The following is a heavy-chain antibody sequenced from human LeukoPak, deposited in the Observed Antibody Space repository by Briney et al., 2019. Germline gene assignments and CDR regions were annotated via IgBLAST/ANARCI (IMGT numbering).Heavy chain of an antibody. CDR2: INHSGST. CDR3: ARVRVVVKTNYYYYYGMDV. CDR1: GGSFSGYY. Sequence: PSETLSLTCAVYGGSFSGYYWSWIRQPPGKGLEWIGEINHSGSTNYNPSLKSRVTISVDTSKNQFSLKLSSVTAADTAVYYCARVRVVVKTNYYYYYGMDVWGQGTTVTVSS. D-gene: IGHD3-22*01. J-gene: IGHJ6*02. V-gene: IGHV4-34*01.